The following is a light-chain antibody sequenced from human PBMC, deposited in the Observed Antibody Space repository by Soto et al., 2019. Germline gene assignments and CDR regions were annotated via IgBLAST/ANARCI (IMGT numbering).Light chain of an antibody. CDR3: QRYGITLWP. CDR1: QSLASAY. J-gene: IGKJ1*01. CDR2: GAS. Sequence: EIVLTQSPGTLPVSPGERASLSFMASQSLASAYLAWYQHKPGQAPRLLIYGASTRSTGIPDRFSGSGSGTDFTITISRVEHEDFAVYYCQRYGITLWPFGQGTKVDIK. V-gene: IGKV3-20*01.